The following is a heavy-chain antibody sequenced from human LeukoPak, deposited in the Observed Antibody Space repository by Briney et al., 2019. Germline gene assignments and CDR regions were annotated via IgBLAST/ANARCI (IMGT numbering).Heavy chain of an antibody. CDR3: ARGSLTFDY. J-gene: IGHJ4*02. D-gene: IGHD3-16*01. CDR2: ISSSSSYI. Sequence: PSETLSLTCAVSGGSISSSNWWSWVRQAPGKGLEWVSSISSSSSYIYYADSVKGRFTISRDNAKNSLYLQMNSLRAEDTAVYYCARGSLTFDYWGQGTLVTVSS. CDR1: GGSISSSN. V-gene: IGHV3-21*01.